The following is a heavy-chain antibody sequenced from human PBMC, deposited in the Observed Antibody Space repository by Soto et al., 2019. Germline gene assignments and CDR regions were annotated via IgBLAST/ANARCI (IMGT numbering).Heavy chain of an antibody. D-gene: IGHD3-16*02. V-gene: IGHV4-31*03. J-gene: IGHJ4*02. CDR2: IYYSGST. Sequence: QVQLQESGPGLVKPSQTLSLTCTVSGGSISSGGYYWSWIRQHPGKGLEWIGYIYYSGSTYYNPSLKSRVTISVDTSKNQFSLKLSSVTAADTAVYYCARGQYDYIWGSYRRSGYFDYWGQGTLVTVSS. CDR3: ARGQYDYIWGSYRRSGYFDY. CDR1: GGSISSGGYY.